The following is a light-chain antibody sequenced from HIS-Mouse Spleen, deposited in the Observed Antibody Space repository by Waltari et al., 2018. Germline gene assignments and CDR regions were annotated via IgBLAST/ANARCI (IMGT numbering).Light chain of an antibody. Sequence: QSALTQPRSVSGSPGQSVPISCTGTSSDVGGYNYFSWYQQHPGKAPKLMIYDVSKRPSGVPDRFSGSKSGNTASLTISGLQAEDEADYYCCSYAGSYTVVFGGGTKLTVL. CDR1: SSDVGGYNY. J-gene: IGLJ2*01. CDR2: DVS. CDR3: CSYAGSYTVV. V-gene: IGLV2-11*01.